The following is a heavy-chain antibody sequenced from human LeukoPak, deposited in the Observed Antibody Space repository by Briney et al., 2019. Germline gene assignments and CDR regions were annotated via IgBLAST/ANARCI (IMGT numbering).Heavy chain of an antibody. Sequence: PSETLSLTCTVSGGSISNYYWSWIRQPPGKGLEWIGYIYYSGSTNYNPSLKSRVTISVDTSKNQFSLKLSSVTAADTAVYYCARGTPHYYGSGTYYIGRFDPWGQGTLVTVSS. CDR1: GGSISNYY. CDR2: IYYSGST. J-gene: IGHJ5*02. D-gene: IGHD3-10*01. V-gene: IGHV4-59*12. CDR3: ARGTPHYYGSGTYYIGRFDP.